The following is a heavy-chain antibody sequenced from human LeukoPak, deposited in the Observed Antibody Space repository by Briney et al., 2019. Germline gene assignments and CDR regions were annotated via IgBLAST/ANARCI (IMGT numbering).Heavy chain of an antibody. CDR3: AKLSHSSGDDY. CDR1: GFTFTNSG. D-gene: IGHD6-19*01. CDR2: ISYDGSNK. J-gene: IGHJ4*02. V-gene: IGHV3-30*18. Sequence: GRSLRLSCAASGFTFTNSGMHWVRQGPGKGLEWVAVISYDGSNKYYAESVNGRFTIFRDNSKKTLSLQMNSLRPEDTAVYYCAKLSHSSGDDYWGQGTVVVVSS.